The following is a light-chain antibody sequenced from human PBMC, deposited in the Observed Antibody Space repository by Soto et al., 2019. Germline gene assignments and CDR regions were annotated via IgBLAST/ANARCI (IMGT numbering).Light chain of an antibody. CDR3: AAWDDSLNGYV. CDR2: SHN. V-gene: IGLV1-44*01. J-gene: IGLJ1*01. Sequence: QSVLTQPPSASGTPGQRVTISCSGSSSNIGSNTVNWYQQLPGTAPKLLIYSHNQRPSGVPDRFSGSKSGTSASLAISELQSEDEADYYCAAWDDSLNGYVFGTGTKVTVL. CDR1: SSNIGSNT.